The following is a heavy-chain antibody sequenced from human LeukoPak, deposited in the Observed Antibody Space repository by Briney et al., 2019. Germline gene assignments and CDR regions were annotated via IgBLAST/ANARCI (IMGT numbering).Heavy chain of an antibody. Sequence: PSETLSLTCTVSGGSISSYYWSWIRQPPGKGLEWIGYIYYSGSTNYNPSLKSRVTISVDASKNQFSLKLTSVTATDTAVYYCARGLLSRSIYWFDPWGRGTLVTVSS. CDR3: ARGLLSRSIYWFDP. D-gene: IGHD3-3*01. J-gene: IGHJ5*02. CDR2: IYYSGST. V-gene: IGHV4-59*12. CDR1: GGSISSYY.